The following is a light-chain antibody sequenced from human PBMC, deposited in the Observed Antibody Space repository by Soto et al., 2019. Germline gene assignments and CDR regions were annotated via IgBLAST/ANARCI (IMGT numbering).Light chain of an antibody. Sequence: EIVMTQSPATLSVSPGPRATLSCRASQSVSSNLAWYQQKPGQAPRLLIYGASTRATGIPARFSGSGSGTEFTLTISSLQSEDFAVYYCQQYNNWPSLFGPGTRLDIK. CDR3: QQYNNWPSL. CDR1: QSVSSN. V-gene: IGKV3-15*01. J-gene: IGKJ5*01. CDR2: GAS.